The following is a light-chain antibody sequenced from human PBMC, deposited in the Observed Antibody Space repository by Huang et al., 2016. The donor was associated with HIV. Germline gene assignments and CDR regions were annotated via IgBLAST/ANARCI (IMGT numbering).Light chain of an antibody. CDR2: AAS. CDR3: QQYNKWPPEYT. Sequence: VMMSQSPATLAASPGERVTLSCGASQSVNTNLAWYQQKPGQPPRLLIYAASTRATGVRARFAGSGSGTEFTLTIDSLQSDDCAVYYCQQYNKWPPEYTFGQGTRLEIK. V-gene: IGKV3-15*01. CDR1: QSVNTN. J-gene: IGKJ2*01.